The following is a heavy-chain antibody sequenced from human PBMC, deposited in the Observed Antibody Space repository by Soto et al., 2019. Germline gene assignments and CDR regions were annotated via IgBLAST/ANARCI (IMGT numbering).Heavy chain of an antibody. CDR2: FYYSGTT. V-gene: IGHV4-39*01. J-gene: IGHJ4*02. CDR3: AKLLRDDVRRSDLAR. D-gene: IGHD3-10*02. CDR1: GDSITASHSN. Sequence: SETLSLTCTVSGDSITASHSNWAWIRQPPGKGLEWIGTFYYSGTTSQNPPLRSRITISGDTSRNQFSLNLRSVTAADSGVYDCAKLLRDDVRRSDLARWGQGTLLTVSS.